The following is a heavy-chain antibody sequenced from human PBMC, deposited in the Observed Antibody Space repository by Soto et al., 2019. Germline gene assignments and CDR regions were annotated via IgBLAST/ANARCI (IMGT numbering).Heavy chain of an antibody. CDR2: INPNSGGT. J-gene: IGHJ4*02. V-gene: IGHV1-2*04. D-gene: IGHD3-22*01. CDR3: ARSTYLTYYYDSSGYYPFDY. CDR1: GYTFTGYY. Sequence: ASVKVSCKASGYTFTGYYMHWVRQAPGQGHEMMGWINPNSGGTNYAQKFQGWVTMTRDTSISTAYMELSRLRSDDTAVYYCARSTYLTYYYDSSGYYPFDYWGQGTLVTVSS.